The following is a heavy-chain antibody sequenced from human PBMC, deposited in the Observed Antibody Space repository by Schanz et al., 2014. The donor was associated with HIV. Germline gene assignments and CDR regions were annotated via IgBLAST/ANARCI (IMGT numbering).Heavy chain of an antibody. Sequence: QVQLVESGGGVVQPGRSLRLSCAASGFTFRTHGIHWVRQAPAKGLEWVAVISYDGSIKEYADSVKGRLAISRDNSKNTVYLQMNSLRGEDSAVYYCAKVGRIYSTTWIDHWGQGTLVTVSS. CDR3: AKVGRIYSTTWIDH. D-gene: IGHD6-13*01. CDR2: ISYDGSIK. CDR1: GFTFRTHG. V-gene: IGHV3-30*18. J-gene: IGHJ4*02.